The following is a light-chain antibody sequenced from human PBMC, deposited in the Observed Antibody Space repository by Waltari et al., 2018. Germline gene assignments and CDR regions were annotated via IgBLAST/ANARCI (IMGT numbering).Light chain of an antibody. Sequence: DIQLTQSPSFLSASVGDRVTITCRASQGINIYLAWYQQKPGKAPKPLIYAASTLHSGIPSRFSGSGSGTEFTLTISSLQPEDFATYYCQQLNSYPVTFGQGTKLEIK. V-gene: IGKV1-9*01. CDR1: QGINIY. CDR2: AAS. CDR3: QQLNSYPVT. J-gene: IGKJ2*01.